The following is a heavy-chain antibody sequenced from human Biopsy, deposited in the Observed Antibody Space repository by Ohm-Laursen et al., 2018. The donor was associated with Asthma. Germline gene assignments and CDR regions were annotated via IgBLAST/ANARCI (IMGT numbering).Heavy chain of an antibody. V-gene: IGHV4-30-4*01. CDR1: GDSISSIDYY. D-gene: IGHD3-22*01. CDR3: ARSYYDSSPYYYYGMDV. J-gene: IGHJ6*02. CDR2: IYNSGTT. Sequence: SQPLSLTCTVSGDSISSIDYYWSWIRQPPGRGLEWIGYIYNSGTTYYNPSLKSRITISKDTSKNQFSLKLSSVTAADTAVYYCARSYYDSSPYYYYGMDVWGQGTTVTVSS.